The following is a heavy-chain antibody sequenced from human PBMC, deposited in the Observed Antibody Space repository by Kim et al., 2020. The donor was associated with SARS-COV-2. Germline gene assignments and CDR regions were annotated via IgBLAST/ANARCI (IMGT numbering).Heavy chain of an antibody. CDR2: ITDTGNVQ. J-gene: IGHJ2*01. Sequence: GGSLRLSCTASGFTFSAYWMHWVRQAPGKGLVWVSRITDTGNVQSYADSVKGRFTSSRDNAKNTLYLQMNSLRAEDTAVYYGASDWGVPDHDWRFDLWGRGTLVTVS. CDR1: GFTFSAYW. D-gene: IGHD3-16*01. CDR3: ASDWGVPDHDWRFDL. V-gene: IGHV3-74*01.